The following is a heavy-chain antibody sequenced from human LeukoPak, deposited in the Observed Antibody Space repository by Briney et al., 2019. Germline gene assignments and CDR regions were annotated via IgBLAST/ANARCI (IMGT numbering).Heavy chain of an antibody. V-gene: IGHV3-23*01. CDR1: GFTFSSYG. Sequence: GGSLRLSCAASGFTFSSYGMSWVRQAPGKGLEWVSAISGSGGSTYYADSVKGRFTISRDNSKNTLYLQMNSLKTEDTAVYYCAREYSGYGFFDYWGQGTLVTVSS. CDR2: ISGSGGST. D-gene: IGHD5-12*01. J-gene: IGHJ4*02. CDR3: AREYSGYGFFDY.